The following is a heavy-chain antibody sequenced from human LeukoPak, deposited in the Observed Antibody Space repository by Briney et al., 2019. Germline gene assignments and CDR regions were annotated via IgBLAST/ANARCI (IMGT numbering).Heavy chain of an antibody. Sequence: SETLSLTCAVSGYSISSGYYWGWIRQPPGKGLEWIGSTYHSGSTYCNPSLKSRVTISVDTSKNQFSLKLSSVTAADTAVYYCAREGSSWYYAFDIWGQGTMVTVSS. CDR3: AREGSSWYYAFDI. D-gene: IGHD6-13*01. J-gene: IGHJ3*02. CDR2: TYHSGST. V-gene: IGHV4-38-2*02. CDR1: GYSISSGYY.